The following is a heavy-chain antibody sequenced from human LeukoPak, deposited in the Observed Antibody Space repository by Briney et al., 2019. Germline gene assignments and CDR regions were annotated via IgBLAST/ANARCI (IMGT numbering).Heavy chain of an antibody. Sequence: PSETLSLTCTVSGGSISSYYWSWIRQPAGKGLEWIGRIYTSGSTNYNPSLKSRVTMSVDTSKNQFSLKLSSVTAADTAVYYCARDPFDPWFGESADAFDIWGQGTMVTGSS. CDR3: ARDPFDPWFGESADAFDI. CDR1: GGSISSYY. CDR2: IYTSGST. V-gene: IGHV4-4*07. J-gene: IGHJ3*02. D-gene: IGHD3-10*01.